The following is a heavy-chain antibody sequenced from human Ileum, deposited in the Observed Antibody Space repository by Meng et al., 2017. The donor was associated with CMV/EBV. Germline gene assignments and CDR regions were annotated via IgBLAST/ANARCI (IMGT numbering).Heavy chain of an antibody. J-gene: IGHJ6*02. CDR1: GFTFSGSA. CDR2: IRSKVKNYAT. D-gene: IGHD2-21*02. Sequence: GGSLRLSCAASGFTFSGSAMHWVRQASGKGLEWVGCIRSKVKNYATAHAASVKGRFTISRDDSKNTAYLQMNSLKIEDTAVYYCTRHDDLTPYGMDVWGQGTTVTVSS. CDR3: TRHDDLTPYGMDV. V-gene: IGHV3-73*01.